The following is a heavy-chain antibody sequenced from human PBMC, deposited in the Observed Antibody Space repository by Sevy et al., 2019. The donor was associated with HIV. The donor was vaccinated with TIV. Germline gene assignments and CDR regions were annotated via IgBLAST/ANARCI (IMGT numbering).Heavy chain of an antibody. Sequence: GGSLRLSCAASGFTFSSYAMSWVRQAPGKGLEWVSAISGSGGSTYYADSVKGRFTISRDNSKNMLYLQMNSLRAEDTAVFYGAKRPGNIDYWGQGTLVTVSS. V-gene: IGHV3-23*01. CDR1: GFTFSSYA. CDR3: AKRPGNIDY. CDR2: ISGSGGST. J-gene: IGHJ4*02.